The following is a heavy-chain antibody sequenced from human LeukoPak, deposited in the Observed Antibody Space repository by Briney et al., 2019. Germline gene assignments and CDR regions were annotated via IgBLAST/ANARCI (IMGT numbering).Heavy chain of an antibody. CDR3: ARDLNNGYIGYDYYFDY. V-gene: IGHV1-18*01. D-gene: IGHD5-12*01. CDR1: GYTFTSYG. Sequence: GAPVKVSCKASGYTFTSYGISWVRQAPGQGLEWMGWISAYNGNTNYAQKLQGRVTMTTDTATSTAYMELRSLRSGDTAVYYCARDLNNGYIGYDYYFDYWGQGTLVTVSS. J-gene: IGHJ4*02. CDR2: ISAYNGNT.